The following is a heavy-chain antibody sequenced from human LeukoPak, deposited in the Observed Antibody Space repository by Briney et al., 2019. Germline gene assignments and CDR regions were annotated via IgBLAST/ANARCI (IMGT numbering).Heavy chain of an antibody. CDR2: ISAYNGNT. J-gene: IGHJ6*02. V-gene: IGHV1-18*01. CDR1: GYTFTSYG. Sequence: ASVKVSCKASGYTFTSYGISWVRQAPGQGLEWMGWISAYNGNTNYAQKLQGRVTMTTDTSTSTAYMELRSLRSDDTAVYYCARHVPYDFWSGYLGSEYYGMDVWGQGTTVTVSS. CDR3: ARHVPYDFWSGYLGSEYYGMDV. D-gene: IGHD3-3*01.